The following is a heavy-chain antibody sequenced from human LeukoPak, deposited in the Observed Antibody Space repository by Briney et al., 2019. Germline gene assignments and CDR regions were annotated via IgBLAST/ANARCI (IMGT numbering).Heavy chain of an antibody. CDR2: IYYTET. J-gene: IGHJ4*02. V-gene: IGHV4-59*02. Sequence: QPSETLSLTCTVSGGSVSNYYWSWIRQSPGKGLEWIGYIYYTETSYNPSLKSRVTISADTSKNQFSLKLYSVTAAGTAVYYCATRKLGNDYWGQGTLVTVSS. D-gene: IGHD7-27*01. CDR1: GGSVSNYY. CDR3: ATRKLGNDY.